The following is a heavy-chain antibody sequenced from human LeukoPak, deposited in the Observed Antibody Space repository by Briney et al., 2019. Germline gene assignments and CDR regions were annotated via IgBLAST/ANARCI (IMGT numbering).Heavy chain of an antibody. Sequence: SETLSLTCTVSGDSISSYYWSWIRQPAGKGLEWIGRIHPSGSTNYNPSLKSRVTLSVDTSKNEFSLKLSSVTAADTAVYYCARVDYGDYSKDFDYWGQGTLVTVSS. CDR2: IHPSGST. CDR3: ARVDYGDYSKDFDY. V-gene: IGHV4-4*07. CDR1: GDSISSYY. D-gene: IGHD4-17*01. J-gene: IGHJ4*02.